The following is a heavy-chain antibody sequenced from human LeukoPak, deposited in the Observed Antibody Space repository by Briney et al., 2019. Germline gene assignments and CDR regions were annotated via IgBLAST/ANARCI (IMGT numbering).Heavy chain of an antibody. D-gene: IGHD3-22*01. Sequence: GSLRLSCAASGFPFSDYYMSCIRQAPGKGLEWASYISSSGSTIYYADSVKGRFTISRDKAKNSLYLQMNSLRAEDTAVYYCARDAYYDSSGYLKYWGQGTLVTVSS. J-gene: IGHJ4*02. CDR2: ISSSGSTI. V-gene: IGHV3-11*04. CDR3: ARDAYYDSSGYLKY. CDR1: GFPFSDYY.